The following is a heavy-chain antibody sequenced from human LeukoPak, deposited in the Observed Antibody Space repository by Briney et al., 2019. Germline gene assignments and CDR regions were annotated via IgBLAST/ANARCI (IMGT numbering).Heavy chain of an antibody. Sequence: PSETLSLTCTVSGGSISSYYWGWIRQPPGKGLEWIGSIYYSGSTYYNPSLKSRVTISVDTSKNQFSLKLSSVTAADTAVYHCAREPTYYYGSGSSFDYWGQGTLVTVSS. V-gene: IGHV4-39*07. J-gene: IGHJ4*02. CDR1: GGSISSYY. CDR2: IYYSGST. D-gene: IGHD3-10*01. CDR3: AREPTYYYGSGSSFDY.